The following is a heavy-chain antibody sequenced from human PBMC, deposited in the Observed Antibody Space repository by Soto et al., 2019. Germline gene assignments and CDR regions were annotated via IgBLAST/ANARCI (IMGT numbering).Heavy chain of an antibody. V-gene: IGHV4-34*01. CDR1: GGSFSGYY. CDR2: INHSGST. Sequence: SETLSLTCAVYGGSFSGYYWSWIRQPPGKGLEWIGEINHSGSTNYNPSLKSRVTISVDTSKNQFSLKLSSVTAADTAVYYCATSSRWQWLVYYFDYWGQGTLVTVS. D-gene: IGHD6-19*01. J-gene: IGHJ4*02. CDR3: ATSSRWQWLVYYFDY.